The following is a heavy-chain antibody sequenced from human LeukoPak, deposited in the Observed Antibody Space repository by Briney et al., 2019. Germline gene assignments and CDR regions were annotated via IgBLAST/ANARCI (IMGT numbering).Heavy chain of an antibody. CDR2: ISYSGST. D-gene: IGHD3-22*01. J-gene: IGHJ4*02. CDR1: GGSISNSY. Sequence: PSEILSLTCIVSGGSISNSYWSWIRQPPGKGLEWIGSISYSGSTNYSPSLTSRVTISVDRSKNRFSLRLTSVTAADTAVYYCARTANYYDSGGYFHFDYWGQGTLVSVSS. CDR3: ARTANYYDSGGYFHFDY. V-gene: IGHV4-59*01.